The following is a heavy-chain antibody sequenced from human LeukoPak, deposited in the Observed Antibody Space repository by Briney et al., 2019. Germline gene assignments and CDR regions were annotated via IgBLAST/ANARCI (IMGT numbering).Heavy chain of an antibody. V-gene: IGHV3-7*01. CDR1: GFTFSSYS. D-gene: IGHD1-26*01. CDR2: IKQDGSEK. Sequence: GGSLRLSCAASGFTFSSYSMSWVRQAPGKGLEWVANIKQDGSEKYYVDSVKGRFTISRDNAKNSLYLQMNSLRAEDTAVYYRARERNSGSYYGAFDIWGQGTMVTVSS. CDR3: ARERNSGSYYGAFDI. J-gene: IGHJ3*02.